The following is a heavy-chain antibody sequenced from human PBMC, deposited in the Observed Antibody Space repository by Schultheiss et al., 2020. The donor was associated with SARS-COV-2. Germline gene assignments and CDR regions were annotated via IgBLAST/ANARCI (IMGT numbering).Heavy chain of an antibody. Sequence: GGSLRLSCAASGFTFSGSAMHWVRQASGKGLEWVGRIRSKANSYATAYAASVKGRFTISRDDSKNTAYLQMNSLKTEDTAVYYCTSPYYCSSTSCYTVDYWGQGTLVTVSS. CDR2: IRSKANSYAT. CDR1: GFTFSGSA. CDR3: TSPYYCSSTSCYTVDY. D-gene: IGHD2-2*02. V-gene: IGHV3-73*01. J-gene: IGHJ4*02.